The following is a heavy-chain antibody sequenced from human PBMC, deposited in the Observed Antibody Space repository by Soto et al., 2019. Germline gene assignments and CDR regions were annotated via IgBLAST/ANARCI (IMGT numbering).Heavy chain of an antibody. D-gene: IGHD6-6*01. V-gene: IGHV3-33*01. CDR2: IWYDGSNK. J-gene: IGHJ6*02. Sequence: GGSLRLSCAASGFTFSSYGMHWVRQAPGKGLEWVAVIWYDGSNKYYADSVKGRFTISRDNSKNTLYLQMNSLRAEDTAVYYCARDWLAARPSPRSTHYYYYYGMDVWGQGTTVTVSS. CDR3: ARDWLAARPSPRSTHYYYYYGMDV. CDR1: GFTFSSYG.